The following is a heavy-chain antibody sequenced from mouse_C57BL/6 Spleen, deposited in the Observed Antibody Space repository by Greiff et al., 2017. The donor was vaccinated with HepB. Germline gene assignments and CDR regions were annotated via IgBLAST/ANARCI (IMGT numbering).Heavy chain of an antibody. V-gene: IGHV1-26*01. D-gene: IGHD1-1*01. CDR3: ARWGYSGYFDV. Sequence: VQLQQSGPELVKPGASVKISCKASGYTFTDYYMNWVKQSHGKSLEWIGDINPNNGGTSYNQKFKGKATLTVDKSSSTAYMELRSLTSEDSAVYYCARWGYSGYFDVWGTGTTVTVSS. J-gene: IGHJ1*03. CDR1: GYTFTDYY. CDR2: INPNNGGT.